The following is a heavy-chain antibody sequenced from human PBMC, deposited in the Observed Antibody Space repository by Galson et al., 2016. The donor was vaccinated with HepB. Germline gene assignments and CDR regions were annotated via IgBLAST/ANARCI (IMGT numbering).Heavy chain of an antibody. V-gene: IGHV3-23*01. J-gene: IGHJ4*02. Sequence: SLRLSCAASGFSFSSYVMSWVRQSPGKGLEWVSGISGSPVTTYYADSVRGRFTISRDDSKKMLYLQMNSLTVEDAALYYCTKDRGGGSSWYLRYSWGQGTLVTVSS. CDR1: GFSFSSYV. D-gene: IGHD6-13*01. CDR3: TKDRGGGSSWYLRYS. CDR2: ISGSPVTT.